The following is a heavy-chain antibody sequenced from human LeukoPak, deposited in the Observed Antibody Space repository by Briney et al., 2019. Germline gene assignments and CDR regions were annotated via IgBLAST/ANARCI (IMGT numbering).Heavy chain of an antibody. Sequence: PSETLSLTCTASGGSISSNNYYWGWIRQPPGKGLEWIGSLYYSGSAYYNPSLKSRVTISVDASKNQFSLKLSSVTAADTGVYYCARTYDYIWGSFRSHSFDSWGQGTLVTVSS. CDR2: LYYSGSA. D-gene: IGHD3-16*02. CDR1: GGSISSNNYY. V-gene: IGHV4-39*01. J-gene: IGHJ4*02. CDR3: ARTYDYIWGSFRSHSFDS.